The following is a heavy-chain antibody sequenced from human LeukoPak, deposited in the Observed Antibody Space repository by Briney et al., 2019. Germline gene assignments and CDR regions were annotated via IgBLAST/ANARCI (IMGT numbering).Heavy chain of an antibody. V-gene: IGHV3-48*02. CDR1: GFTFSSYS. CDR3: ARARSGWYMDY. CDR2: ITGSSSSI. J-gene: IGHJ4*02. Sequence: PGGSLRLSCAASGFTFSSYSMNWVRQAPGEGLEWVSFITGSSSSIFYADSVKGRFTISRDNAKNLVYLQMNSLRDDDTAVYYCARARSGWYMDYWGQGTLVTVSS. D-gene: IGHD6-19*01.